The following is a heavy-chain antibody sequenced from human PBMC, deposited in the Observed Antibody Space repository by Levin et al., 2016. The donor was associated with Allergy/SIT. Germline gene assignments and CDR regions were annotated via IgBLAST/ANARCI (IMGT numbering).Heavy chain of an antibody. Sequence: SETLSLTCTVSGGSISSGSYYWSWIRQPAGKGLEWIGRIYTSGSTNYNPSLKSRVTISVDTSKNQFSLKLSSVTAADTAVYYCASGGVTMIVDHGEVDWGQGTLVTVSS. D-gene: IGHD3-22*01. J-gene: IGHJ4*02. CDR3: ASGGVTMIVDHGEVD. V-gene: IGHV4-61*02. CDR2: IYTSGST. CDR1: GGSISSGSYY.